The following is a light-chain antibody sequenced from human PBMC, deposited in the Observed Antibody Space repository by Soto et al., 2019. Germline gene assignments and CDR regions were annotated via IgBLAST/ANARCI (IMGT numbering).Light chain of an antibody. V-gene: IGLV2-23*01. Sequence: QSALTQAASVSGSPGQSITIACTGTSGVVGSYSHVSWYQQHPGKAPRLIIYEGSKRPSGVSHRFSASRSDKTASLTISGLQAEDEAAYYCCSYALSSSYVFGTGTKVTVL. CDR2: EGS. CDR1: SGVVGSYSH. J-gene: IGLJ1*01. CDR3: CSYALSSSYV.